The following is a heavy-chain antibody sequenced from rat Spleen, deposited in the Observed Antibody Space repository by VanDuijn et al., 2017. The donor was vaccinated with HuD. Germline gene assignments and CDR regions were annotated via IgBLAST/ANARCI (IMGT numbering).Heavy chain of an antibody. CDR3: AKLYSTYINGDVMDA. D-gene: IGHD1-2*01. J-gene: IGHJ4*01. Sequence: EVQLVESGGGLVQPGRSLKLSCAASGFTFSDYYMAWVRQAPTKGLEWVATISYDGGRTYYRDSVRGRFTISRDNAETTLYLQMDSLRSEDTATYYCAKLYSTYINGDVMDAWGQGASVTVSS. V-gene: IGHV5-29*01. CDR2: ISYDGGRT. CDR1: GFTFSDYY.